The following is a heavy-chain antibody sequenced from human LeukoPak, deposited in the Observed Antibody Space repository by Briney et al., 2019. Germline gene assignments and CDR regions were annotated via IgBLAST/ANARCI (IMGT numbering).Heavy chain of an antibody. V-gene: IGHV3-30-3*01. D-gene: IGHD6-19*01. CDR1: GFTFSSYA. Sequence: GGSLRLSCTASGFTFSSYAMHWVRQAPGKGLEWVAVISYDGSNNYYADSVKGRFTTSRDNSKNTLYLQMNSLRAEDTAVYYCARVHGSGWYYFDYWGRGTLVTVSS. CDR2: ISYDGSNN. J-gene: IGHJ4*02. CDR3: ARVHGSGWYYFDY.